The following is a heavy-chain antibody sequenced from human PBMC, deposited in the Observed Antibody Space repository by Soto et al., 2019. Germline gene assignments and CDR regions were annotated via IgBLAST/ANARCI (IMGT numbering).Heavy chain of an antibody. D-gene: IGHD3-10*01. V-gene: IGHV3-48*02. Sequence: LRLSCAASGXTFSVYSIAWVRQAPGKGLEWVSFISSYSSTIYYADSVKGRFTISRDNAKSSLFLQMNSLRDEDTAVYYCARAGGYYYGSGSPLIAAPLHFDYWGQGTLVTVSS. CDR1: GXTFSVYS. CDR2: ISSYSSTI. CDR3: ARAGGYYYGSGSPLIAAPLHFDY. J-gene: IGHJ4*02.